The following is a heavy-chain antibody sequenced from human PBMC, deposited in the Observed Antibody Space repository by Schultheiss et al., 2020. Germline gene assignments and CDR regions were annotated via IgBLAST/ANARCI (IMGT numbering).Heavy chain of an antibody. V-gene: IGHV1-18*01. CDR2: ISAYNGNT. CDR1: GYTFTSYT. CDR3: ARDKTTGDADY. D-gene: IGHD4-17*01. J-gene: IGHJ4*02. Sequence: ASVKVSCKASGYTFTSYTITWVRQAPGQGLEWMGWISAYNGNTNYAQKLQGRVTMTTDTSTSTAYMELRSLRSDDTAVYYCARDKTTGDADYWGQGTLVTVSS.